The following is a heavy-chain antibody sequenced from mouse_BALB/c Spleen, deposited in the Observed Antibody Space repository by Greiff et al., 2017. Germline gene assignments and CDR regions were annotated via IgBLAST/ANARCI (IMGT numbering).Heavy chain of an antibody. Sequence: EVMLVESGGGLVQPGGSLKLSCAASGFTFSSYGMSWVRQTPDKRLELVATINSNGGSTYYPDSVKGRFTISRDNAKNTLYLQMSSLKSEDTAMYYCAKLDGGLRLAYWGQGTLVTVSA. CDR1: GFTFSSYG. CDR3: AKLDGGLRLAY. CDR2: INSNGGST. D-gene: IGHD1-1*02. V-gene: IGHV5-6-3*01. J-gene: IGHJ3*01.